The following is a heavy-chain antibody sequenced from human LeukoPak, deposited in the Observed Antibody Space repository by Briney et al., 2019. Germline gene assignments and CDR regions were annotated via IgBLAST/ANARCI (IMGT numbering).Heavy chain of an antibody. V-gene: IGHV3-21*01. CDR3: ARDGANYCRGTICYEGFDY. CDR1: GLTFSSYS. CDR2: ISISSSYI. Sequence: GGSLRPSCAASGLTFSSYSMNWVRQAPGKGLDGVSSISISSSYIYYADSVKGRFTISRDNAKNSLYLQMNSLRVEDTAIYYCARDGANYCRGTICYEGFDYWGQGTLVTVSS. J-gene: IGHJ4*02. D-gene: IGHD2-2*01.